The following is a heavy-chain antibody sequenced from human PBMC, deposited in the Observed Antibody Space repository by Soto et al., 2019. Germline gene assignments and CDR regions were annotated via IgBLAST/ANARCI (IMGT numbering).Heavy chain of an antibody. CDR3: ARGDCSRGSCPVPDYFDY. Sequence: SETLCLTCAVSGGSISSSNWWGWVRQPPGKGLEWIGEIYHSGGTNYNPSLKSRVTISVDKSKNQFSLKLSSVTAADTAVYYCARGDCSRGSCPVPDYFDYWGQGNLVT. D-gene: IGHD2-15*01. CDR1: GGSISSSNW. V-gene: IGHV4-4*02. J-gene: IGHJ4*02. CDR2: IYHSGGT.